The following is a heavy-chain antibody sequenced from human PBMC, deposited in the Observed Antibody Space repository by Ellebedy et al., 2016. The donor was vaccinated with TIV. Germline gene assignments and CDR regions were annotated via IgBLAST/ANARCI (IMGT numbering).Heavy chain of an antibody. D-gene: IGHD4-17*01. J-gene: IGHJ4*02. V-gene: IGHV3-53*01. CDR2: IYSVGDT. CDR1: GFTFRSRP. CDR3: ATDPDGVYGDTSAY. Sequence: GGSLRLSCAASGFTFRSRPMNWVRQAPGKGLEWVSLIYSVGDTYYADSVKGRFTVSRDNSQNTLYLQMTSLRFDDTAVYNCATDPDGVYGDTSAYWGRGTLVTVSS.